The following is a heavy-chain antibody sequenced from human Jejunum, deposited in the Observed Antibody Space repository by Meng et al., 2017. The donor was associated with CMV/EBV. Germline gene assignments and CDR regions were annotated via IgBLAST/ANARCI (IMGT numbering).Heavy chain of an antibody. Sequence: GSVNDFHYWSWIRQPPGKGLEWIAYVSYNGNTNYNPSLRSRVSISSDAAKNQFSLRLTSATAADTAVYYCARGWAEYRISGAMDVWGQGTSVTVSS. CDR1: GSVNDFHY. D-gene: IGHD2/OR15-2a*01. CDR2: VSYNGNT. V-gene: IGHV4-59*02. CDR3: ARGWAEYRISGAMDV. J-gene: IGHJ6*02.